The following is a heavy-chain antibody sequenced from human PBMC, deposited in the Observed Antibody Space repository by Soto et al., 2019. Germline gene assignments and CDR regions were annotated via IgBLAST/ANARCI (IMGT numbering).Heavy chain of an antibody. J-gene: IGHJ2*01. V-gene: IGHV3-33*01. Sequence: QVQLVESGGGVVQPGRSLRLSCAASGFTFSSYGMHWVRQATGKGLEWVAVIWYDGSNKYYADSVKGRFTISRDNSKNTLYLQMNSLRAEDTAVYYCAREGTAILWYFDLWGRGTLVTVSS. D-gene: IGHD2-21*02. CDR3: AREGTAILWYFDL. CDR1: GFTFSSYG. CDR2: IWYDGSNK.